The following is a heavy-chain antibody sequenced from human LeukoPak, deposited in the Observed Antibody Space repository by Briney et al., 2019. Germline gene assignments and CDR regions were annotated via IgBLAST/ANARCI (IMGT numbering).Heavy chain of an antibody. D-gene: IGHD3-22*01. CDR3: ARDGTYYYDSSDWWFDP. J-gene: IGHJ5*02. CDR1: GYTFTGYY. CDR2: INPNSGGT. V-gene: IGHV1-2*02. Sequence: GASVKVSCKASGYTFTGYYMHWVRQAPGQGLEWMGWINPNSGGTNYAQKFQGRVTMTRDTSISTAYMELSRLRSDDTAVYYCARDGTYYYDSSDWWFDPWSQGTLVTVSS.